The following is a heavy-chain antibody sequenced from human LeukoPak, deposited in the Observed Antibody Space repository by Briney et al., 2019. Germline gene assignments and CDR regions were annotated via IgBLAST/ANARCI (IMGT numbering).Heavy chain of an antibody. Sequence: GGSLRLSCAASGFRFSSYGMHWVRQAPGKGLEWVAVISYDGSNKYYADSVKGRFTISRDKSKNTLDLQMNSLRAEDTAVYYCAKDGSITAAGGFDPWGQGTLVTVSS. J-gene: IGHJ5*02. CDR1: GFRFSSYG. CDR3: AKDGSITAAGGFDP. CDR2: ISYDGSNK. V-gene: IGHV3-30*18. D-gene: IGHD6-13*01.